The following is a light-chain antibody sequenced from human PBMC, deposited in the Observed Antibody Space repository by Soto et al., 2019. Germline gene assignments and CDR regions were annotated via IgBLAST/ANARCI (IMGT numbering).Light chain of an antibody. CDR3: QSYDSSLGGSGV. V-gene: IGLV1-40*01. CDR1: SSNIGAGYD. Sequence: QSVLTQPPSVSGAPGQRVTISCTGSSSNIGAGYDVHWYQQLPGTAPKLLIYGNSNRPSGVPDRFSGSKSGTSASLAITGLEAEDGADYCCQSYDSSLGGSGVFGGGTKLTVL. J-gene: IGLJ3*02. CDR2: GNS.